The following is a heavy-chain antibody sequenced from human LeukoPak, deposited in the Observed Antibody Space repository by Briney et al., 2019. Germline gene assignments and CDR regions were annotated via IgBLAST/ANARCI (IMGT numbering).Heavy chain of an antibody. Sequence: SETLPLTCTVSGGSISSGSYYWSWIRQPAGKGLEWIGRIYTSGSTNYNPSLKSRVTISVDTSKNQFSLKLSSVTAADTAVYYCASGVTGYSSSWGQGTLVTVSS. J-gene: IGHJ4*02. D-gene: IGHD6-13*01. CDR1: GGSISSGSYY. CDR2: IYTSGST. V-gene: IGHV4-61*02. CDR3: ASGVTGYSSS.